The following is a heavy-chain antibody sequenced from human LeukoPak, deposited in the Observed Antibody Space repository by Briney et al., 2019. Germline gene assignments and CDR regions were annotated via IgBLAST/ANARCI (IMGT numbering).Heavy chain of an antibody. CDR1: GFTVSSNS. J-gene: IGHJ6*03. Sequence: GGSLRLSCTVSGFTVSSNSMSWVRQAPGKGLEWVSFIYSDNTHYSDSVKGRFTISRDNSKNTLYLQMNSLRAEDTAVYYCAREAGLWFGELQNYYYYYMDVWGKGTTVTISS. D-gene: IGHD3-10*01. CDR3: AREAGLWFGELQNYYYYYMDV. V-gene: IGHV3-53*01. CDR2: IYSDNT.